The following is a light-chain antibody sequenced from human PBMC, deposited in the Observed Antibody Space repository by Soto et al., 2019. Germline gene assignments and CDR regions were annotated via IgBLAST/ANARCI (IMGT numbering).Light chain of an antibody. CDR2: WAS. CDR3: QQFSSYPLT. Sequence: ILMTQPPYALAVFLGEMATISCKCSGSVLYKSNNKNHLAWYQQKPGQPPQLIIYWASTRESGVPERFSGSGSGTDFTLTISRLEPEDFAVYYCQQFSSYPLTFGGGTKVDIK. V-gene: IGKV4-1*01. J-gene: IGKJ4*01. CDR1: GSVLYKSNNKNH.